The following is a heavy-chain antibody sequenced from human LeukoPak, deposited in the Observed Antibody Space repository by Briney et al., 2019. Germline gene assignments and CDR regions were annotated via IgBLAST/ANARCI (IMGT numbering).Heavy chain of an antibody. J-gene: IGHJ4*02. CDR1: GFPFSSYE. V-gene: IGHV3-48*03. CDR2: ISSSGSTI. Sequence: GGSLRLSCAVSGFPFSSYEMNWVRQAPGKGLEWVSLISSSGSTIYYADSVKGRFTISRDNAKNSLYLQMNSLRAEDTAVYHCARLFSTAHYWGQGALVTVSS. CDR3: ARLFSTAHY. D-gene: IGHD2-21*01.